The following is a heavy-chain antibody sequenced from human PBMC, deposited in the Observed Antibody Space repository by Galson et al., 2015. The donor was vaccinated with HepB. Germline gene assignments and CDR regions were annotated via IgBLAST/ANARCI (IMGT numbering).Heavy chain of an antibody. CDR2: ISGSGGST. D-gene: IGHD6-19*01. V-gene: IGHV3-23*01. Sequence: SLRLSCAASGFTFSSYAMSWVRQAPGKGLEWVSAISGSGGSTYYADSVKGRFTISRDNSKNTLYLQMNSLRAEDTAVYYCAKGVDSSGWYGMDVWGQGTTVTVSS. J-gene: IGHJ6*02. CDR1: GFTFSSYA. CDR3: AKGVDSSGWYGMDV.